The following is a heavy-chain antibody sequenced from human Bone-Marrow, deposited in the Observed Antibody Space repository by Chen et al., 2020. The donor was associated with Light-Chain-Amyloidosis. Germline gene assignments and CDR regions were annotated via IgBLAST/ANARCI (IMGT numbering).Heavy chain of an antibody. V-gene: IGHV5-51*01. CDR2: IYPDDSGG. CDR3: GKRGDGYNFDY. D-gene: IGHD3-10*01. J-gene: IGHJ4*02. Sequence: EVQLEQSGPEVKKPGESLKISCKGSGYTFPNYWNGWVRQLPGKGLEVVGGIYPDDSGGRYSPSFGGQVTNSAGKANPPAYLGWEGLEASDTAMEYWGKRGDGYNFDYWGQGTLVTVSS. CDR1: GYTFPNYW.